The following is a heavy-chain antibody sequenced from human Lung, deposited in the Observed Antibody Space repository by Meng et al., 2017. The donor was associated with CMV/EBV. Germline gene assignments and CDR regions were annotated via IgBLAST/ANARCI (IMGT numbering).Heavy chain of an antibody. V-gene: IGHV3-23*01. CDR3: AIDPGGFRYCSCGTCYKFDY. J-gene: IGHJ4*02. Sequence: LTCAGSGFTFSHFSMNWVRQAPGGGLEWVSAISGSGDSDYFADSVKGRFTISRGNSKSTLYLEMNSLRAEDTAVYYCAIDPGGFRYCSCGTCYKFDYWGQGTXVTGSS. D-gene: IGHD2-15*01. CDR1: GFTFSHFS. CDR2: ISGSGDSD.